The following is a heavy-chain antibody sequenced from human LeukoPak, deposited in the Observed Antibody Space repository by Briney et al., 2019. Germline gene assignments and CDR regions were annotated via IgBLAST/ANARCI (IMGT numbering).Heavy chain of an antibody. Sequence: ASVNVSCKASGYTFTIHYMHWVRQAPGQGLEWMGIINPSGGSTSYAQKFQGRVTMTRDTSTSTVYMELSSLRSEDTAVYYCAREEKGSSSWYPNYYYYYGMDVWGQGTTVTVSS. D-gene: IGHD6-13*01. CDR1: GYTFTIHY. J-gene: IGHJ6*02. V-gene: IGHV1-46*01. CDR3: AREEKGSSSWYPNYYYYYGMDV. CDR2: INPSGGST.